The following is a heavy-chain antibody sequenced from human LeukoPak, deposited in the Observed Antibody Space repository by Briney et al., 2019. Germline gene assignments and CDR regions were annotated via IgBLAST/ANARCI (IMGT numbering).Heavy chain of an antibody. CDR2: IDWNGGST. J-gene: IGHJ3*02. CDR3: ARVRKEGAFDI. Sequence: GGSLRLSCAASGFNFDDYGMSWVRQVPGKGLEWVCGIDWNGGSTDYADAVKGRFTISRDNAKNSLYLQMNSLRAEDTAVYYCARVRKEGAFDIWGQGTMVTVSS. CDR1: GFNFDDYG. V-gene: IGHV3-20*04.